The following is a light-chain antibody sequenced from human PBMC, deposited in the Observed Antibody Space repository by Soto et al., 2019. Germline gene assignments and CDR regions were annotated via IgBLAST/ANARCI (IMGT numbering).Light chain of an antibody. CDR3: QQYNSYNT. CDR1: QNIGSR. J-gene: IGKJ2*01. CDR2: AAS. V-gene: IGKV1-5*03. Sequence: DIQMTQSPSTLSVSIGDRVTITCRASQNIGSRLAWYQQKLGKAPKLLIFAASTLDTGGPSRFSGSGSGTEFTLTISSLQPDDFATYFCQQYNSYNTFGQGPKLEIE.